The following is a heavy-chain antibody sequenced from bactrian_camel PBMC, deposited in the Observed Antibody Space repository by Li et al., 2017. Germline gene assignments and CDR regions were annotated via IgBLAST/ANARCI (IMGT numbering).Heavy chain of an antibody. V-gene: IGHV3S40*01. Sequence: VQLVESGGGLVQPGGSLRLSCAASGFTFSSNGMSWVRQATGKGLEWISSLSKASERSYYSDSVKDRFIISRDNAKNTLYLQLNTLKIEDTAMYYCTTADFLYWGQGTQVTVS. CDR1: GFTFSSNG. J-gene: IGHJ6*01. CDR2: LSKASERS. CDR3: TTADFLY.